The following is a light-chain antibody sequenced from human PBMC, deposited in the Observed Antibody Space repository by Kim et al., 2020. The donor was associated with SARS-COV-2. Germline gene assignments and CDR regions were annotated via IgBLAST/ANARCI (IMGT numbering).Light chain of an antibody. V-gene: IGLV3-19*01. J-gene: IGLJ2*01. CDR1: SLRYYY. CDR3: NSRDSSGSRVI. Sequence: ALGQTVTITRQGDSLRYYYARWYQQKPKQAPILVIYGKTDRPSGIPDRFSGFSSGDIASLTITGAQAEDEADYYCNSRDSSGSRVIFGGGTQLTVL. CDR2: GKT.